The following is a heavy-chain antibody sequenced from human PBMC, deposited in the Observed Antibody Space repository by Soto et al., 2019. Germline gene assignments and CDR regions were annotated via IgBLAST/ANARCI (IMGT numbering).Heavy chain of an antibody. Sequence: SETLSLTCAVYGGSFSGYYWSWIRQPPGKGLEWIGEINHSGSTNYNPSLKSRVTISVDTSKNQFSLKLSSVTAADTAVYYCARGVAGRNPNDYWGQGTLVTVSS. D-gene: IGHD6-19*01. CDR3: ARGVAGRNPNDY. CDR2: INHSGST. CDR1: GGSFSGYY. V-gene: IGHV4-34*01. J-gene: IGHJ4*02.